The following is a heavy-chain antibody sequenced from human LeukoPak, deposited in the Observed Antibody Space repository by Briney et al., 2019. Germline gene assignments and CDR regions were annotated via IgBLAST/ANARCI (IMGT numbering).Heavy chain of an antibody. J-gene: IGHJ4*02. Sequence: GGSLRLSCAASGFTVSSYAMPWVRQAPGKGLAWVSAIGYSAGDTYYADSVKGRFTISRDNSMNTLYLQMSSVRADDTALYYCAKDDDGHHHGDDHWGQGTLVTVSS. D-gene: IGHD4-17*01. CDR3: AKDDDGHHHGDDH. CDR1: GFTVSSYA. V-gene: IGHV3-23*01. CDR2: IGYSAGDT.